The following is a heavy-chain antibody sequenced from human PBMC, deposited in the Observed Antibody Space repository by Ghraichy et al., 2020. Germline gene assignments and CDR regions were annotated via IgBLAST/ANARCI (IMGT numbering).Heavy chain of an antibody. V-gene: IGHV3-7*03. CDR3: ARDLGTVTTHSYWYFDL. CDR1: GFTFSSYW. D-gene: IGHD4-17*01. Sequence: GGSLRLSCAASGFTFSSYWMSWVRQAPGKGLEWVANIKQDGSEKYYVDSVKGRFTISRDNAKNSLYLQMNSLRAEDTAVYYCARDLGTVTTHSYWYFDLWGRGTLVTVSS. CDR2: IKQDGSEK. J-gene: IGHJ2*01.